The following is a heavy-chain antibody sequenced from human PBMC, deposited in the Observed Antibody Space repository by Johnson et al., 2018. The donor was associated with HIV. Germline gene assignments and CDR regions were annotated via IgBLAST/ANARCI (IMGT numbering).Heavy chain of an antibody. J-gene: IGHJ3*02. Sequence: VQLVESGGGVARPGGSLRLSCEASGFTFDEYDMSWVRQAPGKGLEWVSGINWNGGSTGYADSVKGRFTISRDNAKKSLYLQMNSLRAEDTALYYCARGLMITFGGVIVPYVFDIWGQGTMVTVSS. CDR2: INWNGGST. CDR1: GFTFDEYD. D-gene: IGHD3-16*02. V-gene: IGHV3-20*04. CDR3: ARGLMITFGGVIVPYVFDI.